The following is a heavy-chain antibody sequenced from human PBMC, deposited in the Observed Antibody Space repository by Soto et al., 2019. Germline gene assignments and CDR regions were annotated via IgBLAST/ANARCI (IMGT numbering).Heavy chain of an antibody. CDR1: GDTFSSYA. V-gene: IGHV1-69*13. CDR3: ARDGSGYRSKASPMDV. J-gene: IGHJ6*02. Sequence: ASVKVSCKASGDTFSSYAISWVRQAPGQGLEWMGGIIPIFGTANYAQKFRGRVTITADESTSTAYMELSSLRSEDTAVYYCARDGSGYRSKASPMDVWGQGTTVTVSS. D-gene: IGHD3-22*01. CDR2: IIPIFGTA.